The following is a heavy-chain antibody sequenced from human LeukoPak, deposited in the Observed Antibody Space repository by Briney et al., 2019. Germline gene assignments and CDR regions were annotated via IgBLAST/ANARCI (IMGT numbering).Heavy chain of an antibody. V-gene: IGHV3-23*01. CDR1: GFTFSSYA. Sequence: GESLRLSCAASGFTFSSYAMSWVRQAPGKGLEWVSGISTSGGSSSYADSVKGRLTISRDNPRNTLYMQMNSLRAEDTALYYCAIMHPYYDGSGYWVQWGQGTLVTVSS. J-gene: IGHJ4*02. CDR3: AIMHPYYDGSGYWVQ. CDR2: ISTSGGSS. D-gene: IGHD3-22*01.